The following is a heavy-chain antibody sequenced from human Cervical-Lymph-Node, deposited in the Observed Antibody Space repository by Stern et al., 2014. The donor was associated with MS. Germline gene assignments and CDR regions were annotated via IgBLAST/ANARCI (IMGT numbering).Heavy chain of an antibody. CDR1: GYSFSRYA. D-gene: IGHD3-3*01. V-gene: IGHV1-3*01. CDR2: IDAGTEKT. Sequence: QVQLVQSGAEVKNPGASLKVSCRASGYSFSRYAMHWVRQAPGQRLEWMGWIDAGTEKTKYSKEFRGRITLTRDTFASTAYMELSSLRSEDTAVYYCARGRARIRISGENMGQGYYFYGMDVWGQGTTVTVSS. CDR3: ARGRARIRISGENMGQGYYFYGMDV. J-gene: IGHJ6*02.